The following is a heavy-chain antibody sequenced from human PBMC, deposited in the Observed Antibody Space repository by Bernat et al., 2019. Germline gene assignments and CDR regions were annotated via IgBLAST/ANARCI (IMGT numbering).Heavy chain of an antibody. D-gene: IGHD1-1*01. CDR2: ISGYDGNT. V-gene: IGHV1-18*01. Sequence: QGQLVQSGAEVKDPGASVKVSCKASGYSFTNFGITWVRQDPGQGLEWMGWISGYDGNTNYAQTFQGRVTLTTEPSTTTAYMELRSLRFDDTAIYYCARVYTNGAGGDYWGQGTLVTVSS. J-gene: IGHJ4*02. CDR1: GYSFTNFG. CDR3: ARVYTNGAGGDY.